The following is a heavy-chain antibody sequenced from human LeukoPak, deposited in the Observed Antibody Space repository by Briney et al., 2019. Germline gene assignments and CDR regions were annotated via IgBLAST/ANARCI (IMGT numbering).Heavy chain of an antibody. Sequence: PTGGSLRLSCAASGFTFTSYGMHWVRQAPGKGLEWVAVIWYDGSNKYYADSVKGRFTISRDNSKNTLYLQMNSLRAEDTAVYYCARDPIAAVRFDYWGQGTLVTVSS. V-gene: IGHV3-33*01. CDR3: ARDPIAAVRFDY. CDR1: GFTFTSYG. D-gene: IGHD6-13*01. CDR2: IWYDGSNK. J-gene: IGHJ4*02.